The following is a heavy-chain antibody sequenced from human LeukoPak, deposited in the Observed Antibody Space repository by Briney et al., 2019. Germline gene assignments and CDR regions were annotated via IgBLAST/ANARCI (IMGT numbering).Heavy chain of an antibody. J-gene: IGHJ6*02. Sequence: SVKVSCKASGDSISKFAVSWVRQAPGQGLQWMGGIIPIFGTADYAQKFQGRVTITADEATSTTYMELSSLKSEDTAIYYCTTRTCGAGACSSSFYYYYGLHFWGQGTTVSVSS. V-gene: IGHV1-69*13. CDR3: TTRTCGAGACSSSFYYYYGLHF. D-gene: IGHD3-16*01. CDR2: IIPIFGTA. CDR1: GDSISKFA.